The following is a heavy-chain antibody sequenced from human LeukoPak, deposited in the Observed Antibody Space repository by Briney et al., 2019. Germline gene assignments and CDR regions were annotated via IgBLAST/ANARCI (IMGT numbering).Heavy chain of an antibody. CDR3: ARDFCSGGSCYPDAFDI. J-gene: IGHJ3*02. CDR2: IWYDGTNT. Sequence: GGSLRLSCAASGFTFSSYGMHWVRQAPGKGQEWVAVIWYDGTNTYYADSVKGRFTISRDNSKNTLYLQMNSLRAEDTAVYYCARDFCSGGSCYPDAFDIWGQGTMVTVSS. CDR1: GFTFSSYG. V-gene: IGHV3-33*01. D-gene: IGHD2-15*01.